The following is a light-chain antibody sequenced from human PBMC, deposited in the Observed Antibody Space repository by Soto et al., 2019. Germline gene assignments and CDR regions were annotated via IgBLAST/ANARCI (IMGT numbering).Light chain of an antibody. CDR2: DTG. CDR3: LLSYGGTYV. J-gene: IGLJ1*01. Sequence: QTVVTQEPSLTVSAGGTVTLTCASSAGPVTRGYYPNWFQQKPGQAPRALIYDTGIKHSWTPGRFSGSLLGGKAVLTLSGAQPEDEAEYYCLLSYGGTYVFGPGTKLTVL. CDR1: AGPVTRGYY. V-gene: IGLV7-43*01.